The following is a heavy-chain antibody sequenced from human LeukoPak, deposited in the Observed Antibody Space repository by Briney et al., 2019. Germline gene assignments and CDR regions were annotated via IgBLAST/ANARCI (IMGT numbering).Heavy chain of an antibody. CDR2: IYYSGRT. CDR1: GDSISGYY. J-gene: IGHJ6*02. V-gene: IGHV4-59*08. D-gene: IGHD5-24*01. Sequence: SETLSLTCTVSGDSISGYYWSWIRQPPGKGLEWIGYIYYSGRTNYNPSLKSRVTISEDTSKNHFSLRLRSVTAADTAVYYCARALQDYYYGMDVWGQGSTVTVSS. CDR3: ARALQDYYYGMDV.